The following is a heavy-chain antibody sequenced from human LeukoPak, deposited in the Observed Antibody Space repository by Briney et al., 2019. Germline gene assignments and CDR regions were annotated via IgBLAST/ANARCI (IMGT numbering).Heavy chain of an antibody. CDR3: VKPYYYSSGSLN. Sequence: GGSLRLSCAASGFTFSSYEMNWVRQAPGKGLEWVANINKDGSEKNYVDSMKGRFTISRDNAKNSLYLQMNGLRAEDAAMYYCVKPYYYSSGSLNWGQGTLVTVSS. D-gene: IGHD3-10*01. CDR1: GFTFSSYE. J-gene: IGHJ1*01. CDR2: INKDGSEK. V-gene: IGHV3-7*01.